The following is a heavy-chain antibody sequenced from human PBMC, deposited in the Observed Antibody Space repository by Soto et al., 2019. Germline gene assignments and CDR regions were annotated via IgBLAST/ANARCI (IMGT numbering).Heavy chain of an antibody. CDR1: GFTFSSYA. D-gene: IGHD3-22*01. J-gene: IGHJ3*02. CDR2: ISGSGGST. CDR3: AKVRRGAHLRIGVVHPHWAFDI. Sequence: GGSLRLSCAASGFTFSSYAMSWVRQAPGKGLEWVSAISGSGGSTYYADSVKGRFTISRDNSKNTLYLQMNSLRAEDTAVYYCAKVRRGAHLRIGVVHPHWAFDIWGKGTMVTGS. V-gene: IGHV3-23*01.